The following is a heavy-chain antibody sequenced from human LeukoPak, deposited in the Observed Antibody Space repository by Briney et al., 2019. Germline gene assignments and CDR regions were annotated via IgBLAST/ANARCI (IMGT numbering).Heavy chain of an antibody. Sequence: ASVKVSCKASGYTFTGYYMHWLRQAPGQGLEWMGRINPNSGGTNYAQKFQGRVTMTRDTSISTACMELSRLRSDDTAVYYCAGYYDILTGFEPWGQGTLVTVSS. V-gene: IGHV1-2*06. CDR1: GYTFTGYY. J-gene: IGHJ5*02. CDR3: AGYYDILTGFEP. CDR2: INPNSGGT. D-gene: IGHD3-9*01.